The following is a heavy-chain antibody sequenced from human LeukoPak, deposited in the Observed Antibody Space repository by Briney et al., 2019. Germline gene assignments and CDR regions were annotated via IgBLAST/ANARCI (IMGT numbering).Heavy chain of an antibody. J-gene: IGHJ4*02. CDR2: ISGSGGST. CDR3: AKEGGYYDILTGYFQYYFDY. V-gene: IGHV3-23*01. D-gene: IGHD3-9*01. CDR1: GFTFSSYG. Sequence: GGSLRLSCAASGFTFSSYGMSWVRKAPGKGLEWVSAISGSGGSTYYADSVKGRFTISRDNSKNALYLQMNSLRAEDTAVYYCAKEGGYYDILTGYFQYYFDYWGQGTLVTVSS.